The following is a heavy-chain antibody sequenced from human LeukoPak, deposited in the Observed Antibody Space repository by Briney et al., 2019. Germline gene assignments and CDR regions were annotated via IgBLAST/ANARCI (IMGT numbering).Heavy chain of an antibody. J-gene: IGHJ5*02. CDR1: GYTFTCYY. CDR3: ARAFTPQDCSGGSCSLPKTWFDH. V-gene: IGHV1-2*02. CDR2: INPNSGGT. Sequence: ASVKVSCKASGYTFTCYYMHWVRQAPGQGLEWMGWINPNSGGTNYAQKFQGRVTMTRDTSLSTAYMELSRLRSDDTAVYYCARAFTPQDCSGGSCSLPKTWFDHWGQGTLVTVSS. D-gene: IGHD2-15*01.